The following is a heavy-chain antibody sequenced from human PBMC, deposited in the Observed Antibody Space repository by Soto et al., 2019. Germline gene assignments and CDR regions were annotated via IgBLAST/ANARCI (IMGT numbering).Heavy chain of an antibody. J-gene: IGHJ3*02. Sequence: SETLSLTCTVSGGSISSYYWSWIRQPPGKGLEWIGYIYYSGSTNYNPSLKNRVTISVDTSKNQFSLKLSSVYAADTAVYYCAREEIAAHAFDIWGQGTMVTVSS. D-gene: IGHD6-6*01. CDR1: GGSISSYY. CDR2: IYYSGST. V-gene: IGHV4-59*01. CDR3: AREEIAAHAFDI.